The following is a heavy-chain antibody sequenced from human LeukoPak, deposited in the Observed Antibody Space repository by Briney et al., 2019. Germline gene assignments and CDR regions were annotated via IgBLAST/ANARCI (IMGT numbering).Heavy chain of an antibody. J-gene: IGHJ4*02. D-gene: IGHD1-26*01. CDR2: INPNSGGT. Sequence: EASVKVSCKASGYTFTGYYMYWVRQAPGQGLEWMGWINPNSGGTNYAQKFQGRVTMTRDTSISTAYMELSRLRSDDTAVYYCARGGGSVFDRTDYFDYWGQGTLVTVSS. CDR1: GYTFTGYY. V-gene: IGHV1-2*02. CDR3: ARGGGSVFDRTDYFDY.